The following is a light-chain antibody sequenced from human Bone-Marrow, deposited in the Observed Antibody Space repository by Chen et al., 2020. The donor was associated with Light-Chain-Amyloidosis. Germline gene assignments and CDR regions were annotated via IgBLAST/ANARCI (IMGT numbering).Light chain of an antibody. Sequence: EIVLTQSPGTLSLSPGEKASLSCRASQSVSSYYIAWYQQRGGQDPRVLIYGASKRADGIPDRFSGCGSGSDFTLTISRLEADEFAVYFCQQFLGSPWTFGQGTKVEVK. CDR3: QQFLGSPWT. CDR2: GAS. V-gene: IGKV3-20*01. J-gene: IGKJ1*01. CDR1: QSVSSYY.